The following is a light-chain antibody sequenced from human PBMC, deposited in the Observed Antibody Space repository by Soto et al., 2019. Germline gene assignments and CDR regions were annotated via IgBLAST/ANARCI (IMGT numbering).Light chain of an antibody. J-gene: IGKJ1*01. Sequence: EIVMTQSPATLSVSPGERATLSCRSSQSVSSNSAWYQQKPGQAPRLLIYGASTRATGVPARFSGSGSGTDFTLTISSLQSEDFAVYYCQQYNNWPPVTFGQGTKVDIK. CDR3: QQYNNWPPVT. CDR2: GAS. V-gene: IGKV3-15*01. CDR1: QSVSSN.